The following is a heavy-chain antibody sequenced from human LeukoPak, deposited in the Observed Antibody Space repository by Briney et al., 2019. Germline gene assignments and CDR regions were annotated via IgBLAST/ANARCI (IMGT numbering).Heavy chain of an antibody. V-gene: IGHV1-18*01. D-gene: IGHD6-13*01. CDR3: AREGIRIAAAGTIDY. J-gene: IGHJ4*02. CDR1: GYTFSNYA. Sequence: ASVKVSCKASGYTFSNYAINWVRQAPGQGLEWMGWISTYNGNTNYAQKLQDRVAMTTDTSTSTAYMELRSLRSDDTAMYYCAREGIRIAAAGTIDYWGQGTLVTVSS. CDR2: ISTYNGNT.